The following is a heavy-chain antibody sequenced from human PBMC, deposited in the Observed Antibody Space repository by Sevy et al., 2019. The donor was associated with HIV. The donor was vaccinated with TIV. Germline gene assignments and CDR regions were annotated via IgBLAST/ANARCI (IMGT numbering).Heavy chain of an antibody. Sequence: GESLKISCKGSGDIFINYWITWVRQMPGKGLEWMGKIDPSDSESKYSPSFQGHVTISADKSSSTAYLQWDSLEASDTAMYYCARLYCTSTSCYLDYWGQGTLVTVSS. CDR3: ARLYCTSTSCYLDY. J-gene: IGHJ4*02. CDR2: IDPSDSES. CDR1: GDIFINYW. V-gene: IGHV5-10-1*01. D-gene: IGHD2-2*01.